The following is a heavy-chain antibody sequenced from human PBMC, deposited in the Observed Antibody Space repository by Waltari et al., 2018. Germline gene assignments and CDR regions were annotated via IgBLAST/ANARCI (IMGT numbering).Heavy chain of an antibody. CDR3: ARGDQDIVVVVAATTWFDP. V-gene: IGHV4-34*01. CDR2: INHSGST. CDR1: GGSFSGYY. Sequence: QVQLQQWGAGLLKPSETLSLTCAVYGGSFSGYYWSWIRQPPGKGLEWIGEINHSGSTNYNPSLKSRVTISVDTSKNQFSLKLSSVTAADTAVYYCARGDQDIVVVVAATTWFDPWGQGTLVTVSS. D-gene: IGHD2-15*01. J-gene: IGHJ5*02.